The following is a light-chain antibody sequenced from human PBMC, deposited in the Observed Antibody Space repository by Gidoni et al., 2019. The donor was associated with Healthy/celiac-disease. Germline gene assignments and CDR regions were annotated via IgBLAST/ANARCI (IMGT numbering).Light chain of an antibody. J-gene: IGKJ4*01. V-gene: IGKV1-33*01. CDR1: QDISNY. CDR3: QQYDNLPPLT. CDR2: DAS. Sequence: DIEMTQSPSSLSASVGDRVTITCQASQDISNYLDWYQKKPGKAPKLLIYDASNLETGVPSRFSGSGSGTYFTFTISSLQPEDIATYYCQQYDNLPPLTFGGGTKVEIK.